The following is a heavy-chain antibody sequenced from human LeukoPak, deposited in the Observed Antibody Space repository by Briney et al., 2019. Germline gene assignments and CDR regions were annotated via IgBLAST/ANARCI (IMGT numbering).Heavy chain of an antibody. CDR1: GFTFRSYA. Sequence: GRSLRLSCAASGFTFRSYAMHWVRQAPGKGLEWVANIKQDGSEKYYVDSVKGRFTISRDNAKNSLYLQMNSLRAEDTAVYYCARSNMADFDYWGQGTLVTVSS. CDR2: IKQDGSEK. J-gene: IGHJ4*02. D-gene: IGHD2/OR15-2a*01. CDR3: ARSNMADFDY. V-gene: IGHV3-7*01.